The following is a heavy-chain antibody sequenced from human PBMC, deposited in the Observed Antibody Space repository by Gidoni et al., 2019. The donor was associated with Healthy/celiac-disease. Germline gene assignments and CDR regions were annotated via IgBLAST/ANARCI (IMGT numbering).Heavy chain of an antibody. V-gene: IGHV3-21*01. CDR2: ISSSSSYI. J-gene: IGHJ4*02. Sequence: EVQLVESGGGLVKPGGSLRLSCAASGFTFSSYSMNWVRQAPGKGLEWVSSISSSSSYIYYADSVKGRFTISRDNAKNSLYLQMNSLRAEDTAVYYCARLDMGVVVVIRGSDGFDYWGQGTLVTVSS. CDR1: GFTFSSYS. CDR3: ARLDMGVVVVIRGSDGFDY. D-gene: IGHD3-22*01.